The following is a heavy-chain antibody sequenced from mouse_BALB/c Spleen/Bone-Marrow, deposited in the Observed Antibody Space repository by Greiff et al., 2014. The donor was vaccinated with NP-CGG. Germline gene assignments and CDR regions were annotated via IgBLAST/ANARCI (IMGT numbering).Heavy chain of an antibody. D-gene: IGHD4-1*01. CDR1: GYAFTNHL. J-gene: IGHJ4*01. CDR2: INPGSGGT. CDR3: ARCLTGTSALDF. Sequence: QVQLQQPGAELVRPGTSVKVSCKASGYAFTNHLIEWVKQRPGQGLEWIGVINPGSGGTNYNEKFRGKATLTADKSSSTAYMQLSSLTSDDSAVYFCARCLTGTSALDFWGQGTSVTVSS. V-gene: IGHV1-54*01.